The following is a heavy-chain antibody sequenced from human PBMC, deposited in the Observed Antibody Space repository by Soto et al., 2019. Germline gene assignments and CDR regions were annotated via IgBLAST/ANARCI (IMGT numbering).Heavy chain of an antibody. J-gene: IGHJ3*01. Sequence: ASVKVSCKASGYTFNRYGVSWVRQAPGQGLEWMGWISTYNHKTNHTQKFQGRVTMTTDTSTSTVYMELRSLRSDDAAVYYCARAGSIDDAFDVWGQGTMVTVSS. CDR1: GYTFNRYG. CDR3: ARAGSIDDAFDV. CDR2: ISTYNHKT. V-gene: IGHV1-18*01. D-gene: IGHD6-6*01.